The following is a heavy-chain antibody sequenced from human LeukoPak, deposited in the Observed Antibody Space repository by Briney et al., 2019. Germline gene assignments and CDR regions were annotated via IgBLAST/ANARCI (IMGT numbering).Heavy chain of an antibody. J-gene: IGHJ4*02. CDR1: GFSFSSYA. V-gene: IGHV3-23*01. CDR2: ITGSGGT. Sequence: GGSLRLSCAASGFSFSSYAMSWVRQAPGKGLEWVSLITGSGGTYYADSVKGRFIISRDNPKNTLYPQMNSLRAEDTAVYYCAEHTLVDYWGQGTLVTVSS. CDR3: AEHTLVDY.